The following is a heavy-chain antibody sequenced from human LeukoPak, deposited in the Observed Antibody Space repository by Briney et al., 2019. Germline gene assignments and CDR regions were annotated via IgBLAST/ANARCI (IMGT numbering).Heavy chain of an antibody. CDR2: INPSDDST. CDR1: GYTFNSSY. D-gene: IGHD7-27*01. V-gene: IGHV1-46*02. CDR3: ARGGVAKLGPLDL. J-gene: IGHJ5*02. Sequence: GASVKVSCKASGYTFNSSYMHWVRQAPGQGLEWMGIINPSDDSTRYAQKFQGRVTMTRDTSTSTVYMELSSLRSEDTAVYYCARGGVAKLGPLDLWGQGTLVTVSS.